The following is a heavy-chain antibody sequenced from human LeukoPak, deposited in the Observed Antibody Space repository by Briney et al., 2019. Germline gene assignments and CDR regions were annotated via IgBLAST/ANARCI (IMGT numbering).Heavy chain of an antibody. Sequence: GGTLRLSCAASGFTFSSHGMSWVRQAPGKGLEWVSTISGSGDNTYYADSVKGRFTISRDNSKNTLYLQMNSLRAEDTAVYYCARVTYGSGSYPMTGNWFDPWGQGTLVSVSS. D-gene: IGHD3-10*01. V-gene: IGHV3-23*01. J-gene: IGHJ5*02. CDR3: ARVTYGSGSYPMTGNWFDP. CDR1: GFTFSSHG. CDR2: ISGSGDNT.